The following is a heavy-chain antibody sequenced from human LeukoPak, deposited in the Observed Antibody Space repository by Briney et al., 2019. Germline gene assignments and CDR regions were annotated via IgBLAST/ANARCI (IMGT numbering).Heavy chain of an antibody. V-gene: IGHV3-21*01. J-gene: IGHJ4*02. CDR1: GFTFSRYS. Sequence: PGGSRRLSCAASGFTFSRYSMNWVRQAPGKGLEWVSSMSVISGLIYYADSVKGRFTISRDNAKSSLYLQMNSLTAEDTAVYYCARDRQRYSSSWYGGDYWGQGTLVTVSS. CDR2: MSVISGLI. CDR3: ARDRQRYSSSWYGGDY. D-gene: IGHD6-13*01.